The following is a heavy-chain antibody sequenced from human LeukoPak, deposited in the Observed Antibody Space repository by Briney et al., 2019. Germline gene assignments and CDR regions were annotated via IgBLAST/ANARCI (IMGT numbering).Heavy chain of an antibody. CDR2: IIPIFGTA. D-gene: IGHD3-22*01. Sequence: GGSLRLSCAASGFTFSSYAISWVRQAPGQGLEWMGGIIPIFGTANYAQKFQGRVTITADESTSTAYMELSSLRSEDTAVYYCARYYYDSSGYSDYYYGMDVWGQGTTVTVSS. CDR1: GFTFSSYA. CDR3: ARYYYDSSGYSDYYYGMDV. V-gene: IGHV1-69*01. J-gene: IGHJ6*02.